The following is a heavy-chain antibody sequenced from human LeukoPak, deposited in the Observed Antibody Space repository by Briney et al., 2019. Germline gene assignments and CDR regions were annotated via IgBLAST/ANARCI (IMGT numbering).Heavy chain of an antibody. CDR2: ISAYNGNT. CDR1: GYTFTSYG. Sequence: GASVKVFCKASGYTFTSYGISWVRQAPGQGLEWMGWISAYNGNTNYAQKLQGRVTMTTDTSTSTAYMELRSLRSDDTAVYYCARAPLTGTTIGWFDPWGQGTLVTVSS. CDR3: ARAPLTGTTIGWFDP. J-gene: IGHJ5*02. D-gene: IGHD1-7*01. V-gene: IGHV1-18*01.